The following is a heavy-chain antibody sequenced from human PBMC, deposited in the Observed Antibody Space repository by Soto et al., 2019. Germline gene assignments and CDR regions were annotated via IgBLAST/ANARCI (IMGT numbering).Heavy chain of an antibody. V-gene: IGHV3-30-3*01. CDR3: ARDRVYYYDNSGYCNFDY. Sequence: QVQLVESGGGVVQPGRSLRVSCAASGFTFSNYAMHWVRQAPGKGLEWVAVVSYDGSKQFYADSVEGRFTISRDSSKSTLYLHMDNLRDEDTAVYYCARDRVYYYDNSGYCNFDYWGQGTLVTVSS. CDR1: GFTFSNYA. J-gene: IGHJ4*02. D-gene: IGHD3-22*01. CDR2: VSYDGSKQ.